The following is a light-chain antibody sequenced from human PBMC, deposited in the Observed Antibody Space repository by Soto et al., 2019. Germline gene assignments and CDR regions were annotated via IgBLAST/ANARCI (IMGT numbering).Light chain of an antibody. J-gene: IGKJ3*01. CDR2: DAS. Sequence: DIQMTQSPSSLSASVGDRVTITCQASQDIKKYLNWYQQQPGKAPKLLIYDASNLETGVPSRFSGSGSGTDFTFTISSLQPEDTATYYCQQYNNLPPEFTFGPGTKVDIK. V-gene: IGKV1-33*01. CDR3: QQYNNLPPEFT. CDR1: QDIKKY.